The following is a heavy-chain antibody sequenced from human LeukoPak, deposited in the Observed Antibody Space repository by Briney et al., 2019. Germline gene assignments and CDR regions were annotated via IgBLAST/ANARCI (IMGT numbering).Heavy chain of an antibody. V-gene: IGHV1-18*01. CDR2: ISAYNGNT. J-gene: IGHJ4*02. CDR3: AREGGVGGAYDY. D-gene: IGHD1-26*01. CDR1: GYTFTSYG. Sequence: ASVKVSCKASGYTFTSYGISWVRQAPGQGLEWMGWISAYNGNTNYAQKLQGRVTMTTDTTTSTAFMELRSLASDDAAVYYGAREGGVGGAYDYWGQGTLVTVSS.